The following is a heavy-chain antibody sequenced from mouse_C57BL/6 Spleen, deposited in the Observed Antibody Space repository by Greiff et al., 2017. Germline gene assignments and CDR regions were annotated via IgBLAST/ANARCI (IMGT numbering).Heavy chain of an antibody. Sequence: VKPGASVKISCKASGYAFSSSWMNWVKQRPGKGLEWIGRIYPGDGDTNYNGKFKGKATLTADKSSSTAYMQLSSLTSEDSAVYFCARSDYYDAFGYWGQGTTLTVSS. J-gene: IGHJ2*01. CDR3: ARSDYYDAFGY. V-gene: IGHV1-82*01. CDR1: GYAFSSSW. D-gene: IGHD1-1*01. CDR2: IYPGDGDT.